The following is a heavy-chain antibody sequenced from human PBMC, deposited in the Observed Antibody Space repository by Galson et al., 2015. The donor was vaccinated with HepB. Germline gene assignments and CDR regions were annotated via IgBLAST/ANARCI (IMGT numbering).Heavy chain of an antibody. Sequence: SVKVSCKASGYTFTSYYLHWLRQAPGQGLEWMGIINPSGGSTTYAPKFQGRVTVTRGTSTSTVYMELSTLTSEDTAVYYCARDLLRFDGSVTYIENNYVMDVWGQGTTVTVSS. CDR1: GYTFTSYY. V-gene: IGHV1-46*01. CDR3: ARDLLRFDGSVTYIENNYVMDV. J-gene: IGHJ6*02. D-gene: IGHD3-10*01. CDR2: INPSGGST.